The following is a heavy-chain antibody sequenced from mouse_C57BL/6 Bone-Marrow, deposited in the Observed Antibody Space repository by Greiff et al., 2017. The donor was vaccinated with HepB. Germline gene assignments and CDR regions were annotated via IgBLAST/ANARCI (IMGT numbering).Heavy chain of an antibody. D-gene: IGHD2-4*01. V-gene: IGHV5-4*03. CDR3: ARGGYDYGGAMDY. J-gene: IGHJ4*01. Sequence: DVKLVESGGGLVKPGGSLKLSCAASGFTFSSYAMSWVRQTPEKRLEWVATISDGGSYTYYPDNVKGRFTISRDNAKNNLYLQMSHLKSEDTAMYYCARGGYDYGGAMDYWGQGTSVTVSS. CDR2: ISDGGSYT. CDR1: GFTFSSYA.